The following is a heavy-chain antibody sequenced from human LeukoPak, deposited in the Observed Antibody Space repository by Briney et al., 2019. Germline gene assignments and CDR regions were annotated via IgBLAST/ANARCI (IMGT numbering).Heavy chain of an antibody. Sequence: LETLSLTCAVYGGSFSGYYWSWIRQPPGKGLEWIGEINHSGSTNYNPSLKSRVTISLDTSKNQFSLKLSSVTAADTAVYYCARGKWIQLWLLDYWGQGTLVTVSS. V-gene: IGHV4-34*01. D-gene: IGHD5-18*01. CDR2: INHSGST. CDR3: ARGKWIQLWLLDY. CDR1: GGSFSGYY. J-gene: IGHJ4*02.